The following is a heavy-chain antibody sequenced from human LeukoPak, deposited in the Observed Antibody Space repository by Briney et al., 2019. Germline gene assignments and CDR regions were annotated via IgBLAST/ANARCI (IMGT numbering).Heavy chain of an antibody. J-gene: IGHJ3*02. CDR3: ARDQLSGYYYGSGRGVDAFDI. CDR1: GFTFSSYG. CDR2: IRDDGSNK. V-gene: IGHV3-30*02. D-gene: IGHD3-10*01. Sequence: GGSLRLSCAASGFTFSSYGMHWVRQAPGKGLEWVAFIRDDGSNKNYADSVKGRFTISRDNAKNSLYLQMNSLRAEDTAVYYCARDQLSGYYYGSGRGVDAFDIWGQGTMVTVSS.